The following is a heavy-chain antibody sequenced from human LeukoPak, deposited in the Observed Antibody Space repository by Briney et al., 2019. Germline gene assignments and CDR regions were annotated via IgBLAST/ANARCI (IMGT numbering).Heavy chain of an antibody. V-gene: IGHV3-48*03. CDR3: ASDLSMIPYY. Sequence: PGGCLRLSCTASGFTFSSYEMNSVRQAPGKGLEWVSYISSSGSTIYYADSVKGRFTISRDNAKNSLYLQMNSLRAEDTAVYYCASDLSMIPYYWGQGTLVTVSS. CDR1: GFTFSSYE. D-gene: IGHD3-22*01. J-gene: IGHJ1*01. CDR2: ISSSGSTI.